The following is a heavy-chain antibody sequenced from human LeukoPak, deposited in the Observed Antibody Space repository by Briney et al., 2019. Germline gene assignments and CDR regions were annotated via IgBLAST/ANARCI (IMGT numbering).Heavy chain of an antibody. CDR2: IYHSGST. CDR1: GGSISSSSYY. J-gene: IGHJ5*02. Sequence: PSETLSLTCTVSGGSISSSSYYWGWIRQPPGKGLEWIGSIYHSGSTYYNPSPKSRVTISVDTSKNQFSLKLSSVTAADTAVYYCARGRKGYSNSRVSGSWFDPWGQGTLVTVSS. D-gene: IGHD4-11*01. CDR3: ARGRKGYSNSRVSGSWFDP. V-gene: IGHV4-39*07.